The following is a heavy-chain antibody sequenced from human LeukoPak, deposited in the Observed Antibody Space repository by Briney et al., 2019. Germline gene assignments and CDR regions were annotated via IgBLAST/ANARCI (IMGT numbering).Heavy chain of an antibody. CDR3: AKDYGYSYGLGFDY. D-gene: IGHD5-18*01. V-gene: IGHV3-23*01. J-gene: IGHJ4*02. Sequence: QPGGSLRLSCAASGFTFSSYAMSWVRQAPGKGLEWVSAISGSGGSTYYADSVKGRFTISRDNSKNTLYLQRNSLRAEDTAVYYCAKDYGYSYGLGFDYWGQGTLVTVSS. CDR1: GFTFSSYA. CDR2: ISGSGGST.